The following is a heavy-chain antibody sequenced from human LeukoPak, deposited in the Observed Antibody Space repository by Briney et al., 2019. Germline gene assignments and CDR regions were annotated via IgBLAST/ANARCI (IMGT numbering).Heavy chain of an antibody. V-gene: IGHV3-21*01. D-gene: IGHD2-8*01. CDR1: GFTFSSYS. CDR2: ISSSSSYI. J-gene: IGHJ5*02. CDR3: ARDSPNIINWFDP. Sequence: GGPLRLSCAASGFTFSSYSMNWVRQAPGKGLEWVSSISSSSSYIYYADSVKGRFTISRDNAKNSLYLQMNSLRAEDTAVYYCARDSPNIINWFDPWGQGTLVTVSS.